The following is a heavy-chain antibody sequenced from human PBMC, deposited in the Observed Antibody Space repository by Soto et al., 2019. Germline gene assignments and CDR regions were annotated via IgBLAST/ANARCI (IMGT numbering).Heavy chain of an antibody. Sequence: QVQLQESGPGLVKPSETLSLTCAVSGGSISISNWWSWVRQTPGKGLEWIGQIHHSGSTNSRPSLTSRVTISVDKSNNQFSRKRNSVTAADTGVYYCARGGYYFYMDVWGKGTTVTVSS. V-gene: IGHV4-4*02. D-gene: IGHD1-26*01. J-gene: IGHJ6*03. CDR1: GGSISISNW. CDR3: ARGGYYFYMDV. CDR2: IHHSGST.